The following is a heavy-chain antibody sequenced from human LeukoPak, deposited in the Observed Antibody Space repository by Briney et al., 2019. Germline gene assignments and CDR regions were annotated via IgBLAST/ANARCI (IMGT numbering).Heavy chain of an antibody. CDR1: GYTLTGYY. CDR2: INPNSGGT. V-gene: IGHV1-2*02. Sequence: ASVKVSCKAFGYTLTGYYMPWVRQAPGQGLEWMGWINPNSGGTNYAQKFQGRVTMTRDTSISTAYMELSRLRSDDTAVYYCARDWYSSSCLDYWGRGTLVTVSS. J-gene: IGHJ4*02. CDR3: ARDWYSSSCLDY. D-gene: IGHD6-13*01.